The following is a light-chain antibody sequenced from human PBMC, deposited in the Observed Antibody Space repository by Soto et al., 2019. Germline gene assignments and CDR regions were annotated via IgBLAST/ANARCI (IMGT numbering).Light chain of an antibody. Sequence: QSALTKPASVSGSPGQSITISCTGTSSDVGSYNLVSWYQQHPGKAPNLMIYEGSKRPSGVSNRFSGSKSGNTAALTISGLQAEDEADYYGCSYAGSSRYVVGTGTKLTVL. V-gene: IGLV2-23*01. CDR3: CSYAGSSRYV. J-gene: IGLJ1*01. CDR1: SSDVGSYNL. CDR2: EGS.